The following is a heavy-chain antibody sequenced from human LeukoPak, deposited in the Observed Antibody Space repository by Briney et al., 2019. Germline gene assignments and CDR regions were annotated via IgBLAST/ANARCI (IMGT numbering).Heavy chain of an antibody. CDR2: ISAYNGNT. J-gene: IGHJ4*02. Sequence: GASVKVSCKASGYTFTSYGISWVRQAPGQGLEWMGWISAYNGNTNYAQKLQGRVTMTTDTSTSTAYMELRSLRSEDTAVYYCARDSRYYYDSSGYFFDYWGQGTLVTVSS. V-gene: IGHV1-18*01. CDR1: GYTFTSYG. CDR3: ARDSRYYYDSSGYFFDY. D-gene: IGHD3-22*01.